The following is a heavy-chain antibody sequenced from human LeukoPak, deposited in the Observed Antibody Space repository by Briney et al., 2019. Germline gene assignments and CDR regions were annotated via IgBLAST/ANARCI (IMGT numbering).Heavy chain of an antibody. V-gene: IGHV4-39*01. Sequence: PSETLSLTCAVSGGSISSGGYSWSWIRQPPGKGLEWIGSIYYSGSTYYNPSLKSRVTISVDTSKNQFSLKLSSVTAADTAVYYCARRIVVVSTFDYWGQGTLVTVSS. J-gene: IGHJ4*02. CDR1: GGSISSGGYS. D-gene: IGHD3-22*01. CDR3: ARRIVVVSTFDY. CDR2: IYYSGST.